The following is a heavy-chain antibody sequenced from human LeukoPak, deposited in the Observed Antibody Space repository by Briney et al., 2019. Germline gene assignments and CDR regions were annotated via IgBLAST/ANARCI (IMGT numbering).Heavy chain of an antibody. CDR1: GFTFSDYT. CDR3: ARDHPPYYDFWSGYGVSNWFDP. J-gene: IGHJ5*02. V-gene: IGHV3-48*02. CDR2: ISSSSSTI. Sequence: GGSLRLSCAASGFTFSDYTMNWVRQAPGKGLEWVSYISSSSSTIYYADSVKGRYTISRDNAKNSLYLQMNSLRDEDTAVYYCARDHPPYYDFWSGYGVSNWFDPWGQGTLVTVSS. D-gene: IGHD3-3*01.